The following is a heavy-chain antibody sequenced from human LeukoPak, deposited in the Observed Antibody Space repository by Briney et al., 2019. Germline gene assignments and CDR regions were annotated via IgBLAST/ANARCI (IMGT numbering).Heavy chain of an antibody. Sequence: SETLSLTCTVSGGSISSYYWSWIRQPPGEGLEWIGYIYYSGSTNYNPSLKSRVTISVDTSKNQFSLKLSSVTAADTAVYYCARDIVVVPAAMATNWFDPWGQGTLVTVSS. D-gene: IGHD2-2*01. CDR1: GGSISSYY. V-gene: IGHV4-59*12. CDR2: IYYSGST. CDR3: ARDIVVVPAAMATNWFDP. J-gene: IGHJ5*02.